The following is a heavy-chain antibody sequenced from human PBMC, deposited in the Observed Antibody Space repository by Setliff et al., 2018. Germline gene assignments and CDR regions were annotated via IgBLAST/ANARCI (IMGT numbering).Heavy chain of an antibody. CDR2: INSDGSST. V-gene: IGHV3-74*01. CDR3: ARAPSSSWFSEAFDI. D-gene: IGHD6-13*01. CDR1: GFTFSSYW. Sequence: LRLSCAASGFTFSSYWMHWVRQAPGKGLVWVSRINSDGSSTSYADSVKGRFTISRDNAKNTLYLQMNILRAEDTAVYYCARAPSSSWFSEAFDIWGQGAMVT. J-gene: IGHJ3*02.